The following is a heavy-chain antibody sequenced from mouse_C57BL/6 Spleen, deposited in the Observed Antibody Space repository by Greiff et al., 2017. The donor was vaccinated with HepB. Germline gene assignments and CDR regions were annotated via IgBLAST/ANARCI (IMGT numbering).Heavy chain of an antibody. J-gene: IGHJ2*01. D-gene: IGHD3-2*02. CDR1: GFNIKNTY. V-gene: IGHV14-3*01. Sequence: VQLKESVAELVRPGASVKLSCTASGFNIKNTYMHWVKQRPEQGLEWIGRIDPANGNTKYAPKFQGKATITADTSSNTAYLQLSSLTSEDTAIYYCARDSSGPLGYFDYWGQGTTLTVSS. CDR2: IDPANGNT. CDR3: ARDSSGPLGYFDY.